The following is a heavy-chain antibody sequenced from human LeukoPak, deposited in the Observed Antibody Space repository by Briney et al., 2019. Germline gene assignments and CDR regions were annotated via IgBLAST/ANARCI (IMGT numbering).Heavy chain of an antibody. D-gene: IGHD4-17*01. J-gene: IGHJ2*01. CDR2: ISSSSSYI. Sequence: GGSLRLSCAASGFTFSSYSMNWVRQAPGKGLEWVSSISSSSSYIYYEDSVKGRFTISRDNAKNSLYLQMNSLRAEDTAVYYCARGGTGDYGWYFDLWGRGTLVTVSS. V-gene: IGHV3-21*01. CDR1: GFTFSSYS. CDR3: ARGGTGDYGWYFDL.